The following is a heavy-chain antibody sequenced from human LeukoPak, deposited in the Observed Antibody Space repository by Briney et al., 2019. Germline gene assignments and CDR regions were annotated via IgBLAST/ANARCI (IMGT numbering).Heavy chain of an antibody. CDR3: ASLKDSSRGWFDP. CDR2: IIPILGIA. Sequence: ASVKVSCKASGGTFSSYAISWVRQAPGQGLEWMGRIIPILGIANYAQKFQGRVTITTDESTSTAYMELSSLRSEDTAVYYCASLKDSSRGWFDPWGQGTLVTVSS. J-gene: IGHJ5*02. CDR1: GGTFSSYA. V-gene: IGHV1-69*04. D-gene: IGHD2-15*01.